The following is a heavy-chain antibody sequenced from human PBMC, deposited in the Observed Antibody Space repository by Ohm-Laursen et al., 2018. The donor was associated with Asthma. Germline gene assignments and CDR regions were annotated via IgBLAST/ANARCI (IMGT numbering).Heavy chain of an antibody. J-gene: IGHJ4*02. Sequence: SDTLSLTCTVPGGSISSSSYYWGWIRQPPGKGLEWIGSIYYSGSTYYNPSLKSRVTISVDTSKNQFSLKLSSVTAADTAVYYCAHTYYYDSSASIDYWGQGTLVTVSS. V-gene: IGHV4-39*01. CDR2: IYYSGST. D-gene: IGHD3-22*01. CDR3: AHTYYYDSSASIDY. CDR1: GGSISSSSYY.